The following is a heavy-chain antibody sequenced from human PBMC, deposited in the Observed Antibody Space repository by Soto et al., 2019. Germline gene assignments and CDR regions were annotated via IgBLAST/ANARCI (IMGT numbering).Heavy chain of an antibody. J-gene: IGHJ6*02. CDR2: IYHGGST. CDR3: ARLSFSYGVDV. V-gene: IGHV4-4*02. CDR1: GGSISSANW. Sequence: SETLSLTCAVSGGSISSANWCTWVRQPPGKGLEWIGEIYHGGSTSYNPSLKSRVTLSLDKFKNHFSLNLTSVTAADTAVYYCARLSFSYGVDVWGQGTTVTVSS.